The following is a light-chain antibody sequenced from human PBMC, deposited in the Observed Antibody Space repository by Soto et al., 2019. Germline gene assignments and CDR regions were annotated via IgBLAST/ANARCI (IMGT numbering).Light chain of an antibody. CDR3: QQYGSLPRT. J-gene: IGKJ1*01. V-gene: IGKV3-11*01. CDR1: QSVSSY. CDR2: DAC. Sequence: IVLTQAPGTLSLSPGARSTLSCRASQSVSSYVGWYQQKPGQAPRLLIYDACNRATGIPARFSGSGSGTEFTLTSSSLETEDFAVYYCQQYGSLPRTFGQGTKVDIK.